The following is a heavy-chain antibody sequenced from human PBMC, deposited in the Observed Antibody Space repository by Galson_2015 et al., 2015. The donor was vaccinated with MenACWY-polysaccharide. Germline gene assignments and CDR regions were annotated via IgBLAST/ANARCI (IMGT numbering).Heavy chain of an antibody. D-gene: IGHD3-3*01. CDR3: AKDSTDCWCVSCHFDH. V-gene: IGHV3-23*01. Sequence: SLRLSCAASGFTFTGYAMRWVRQAPGKGLEWVSAIRSSGTNTYYADSVKGRFTISRDNSKNTLYLQMNSLRAEDTAVYYCAKDSTDCWCVSCHFDHWGQGTLVPVSS. CDR1: GFTFTGYA. CDR2: IRSSGTNT. J-gene: IGHJ5*02.